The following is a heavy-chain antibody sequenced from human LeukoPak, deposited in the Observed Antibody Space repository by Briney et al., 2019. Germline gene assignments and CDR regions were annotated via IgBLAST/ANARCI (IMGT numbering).Heavy chain of an antibody. V-gene: IGHV4-59*01. CDR2: ISYSGTT. J-gene: IGHJ4*02. Sequence: SETLSLTCTVSGGSISSYYWSWIRQPPGKGLEWIGYISYSGTTNYNPSLKSRVTISVDTSKNQFSLKLSSVTAADTAVYYCAREPLFLCGYSYERAYYFDYWGQGTLVTVSS. CDR3: AREPLFLCGYSYERAYYFDY. CDR1: GGSISSYY. D-gene: IGHD5-18*01.